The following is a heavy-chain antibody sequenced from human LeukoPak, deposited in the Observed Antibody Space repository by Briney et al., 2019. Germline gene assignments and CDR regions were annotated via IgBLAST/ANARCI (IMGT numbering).Heavy chain of an antibody. J-gene: IGHJ4*02. CDR1: VFTLSSNW. CDR3: ATVFDY. Sequence: GGSLRLSCAVSVFTLSSNWMHWVRQAPGKGLEWVSRMNQDGSGTSYADSVKGRFTISRDNAKNTVYLQMNSLRAEDSAVYYCATVFDYWGQGTLVTVSS. CDR2: MNQDGSGT. V-gene: IGHV3-74*01.